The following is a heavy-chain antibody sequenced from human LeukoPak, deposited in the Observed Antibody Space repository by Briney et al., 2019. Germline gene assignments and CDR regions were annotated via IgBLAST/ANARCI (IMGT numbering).Heavy chain of an antibody. CDR2: IYYSGST. CDR1: GGSISSSGYY. V-gene: IGHV4-61*05. D-gene: IGHD6-6*01. Sequence: SETLSLTCSVSGGSISSSGYYWGWIRQPPGKGLEWIGYIYYSGSTNYNPSLKSRVTISVDTSKNQFSLKLSSVTAADTAVYYCARTAYSSSAYSVFDYWGQGTLVTVSS. CDR3: ARTAYSSSAYSVFDY. J-gene: IGHJ4*02.